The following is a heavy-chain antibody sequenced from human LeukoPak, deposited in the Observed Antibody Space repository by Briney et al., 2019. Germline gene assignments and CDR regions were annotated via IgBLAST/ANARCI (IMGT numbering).Heavy chain of an antibody. CDR1: GYTFTSYE. J-gene: IGHJ4*02. CDR3: ARGLRGNY. V-gene: IGHV1-8*03. D-gene: IGHD3-16*01. CDR2: MNPNSGNT. Sequence: GASVKVSCKASGYTFTSYEINWVRQATGQGLEWMGWMNPNSGNTGYAQKFQGRVSITRNSSIGTVYMELSSLRSEDTAVYYCARGLRGNYWGQGTLVTVSS.